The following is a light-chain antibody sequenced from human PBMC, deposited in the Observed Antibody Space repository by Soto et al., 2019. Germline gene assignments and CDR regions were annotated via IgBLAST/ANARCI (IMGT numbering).Light chain of an antibody. CDR3: SSYTSSTTLVV. J-gene: IGLJ1*01. Sequence: QLVLTQPASVSGSPGQSITISCTGTSSDVGGYNYVSWYQQHPGKAPKLMIYDVSNRPSGVSNRFSGSKSGNTASLTSSGLQAEDEADYYCSSYTSSTTLVVFGTGTKLTVL. CDR1: SSDVGGYNY. CDR2: DVS. V-gene: IGLV2-14*01.